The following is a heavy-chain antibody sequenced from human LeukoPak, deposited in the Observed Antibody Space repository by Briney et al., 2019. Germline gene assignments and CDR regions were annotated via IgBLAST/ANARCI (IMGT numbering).Heavy chain of an antibody. J-gene: IGHJ4*02. CDR3: ARVRYSGYVDY. CDR2: INHSGST. Sequence: PSETLSLTCAVYGGSFSGYYWSWIRQPPGKGLEWIGEINHSGSTNYNPSLKSRVTISVDTSKNQFSLKLSSVTVADTAVYYCARVRYSGYVDYWGQGTLVTVSS. CDR1: GGSFSGYY. V-gene: IGHV4-34*01. D-gene: IGHD5-12*01.